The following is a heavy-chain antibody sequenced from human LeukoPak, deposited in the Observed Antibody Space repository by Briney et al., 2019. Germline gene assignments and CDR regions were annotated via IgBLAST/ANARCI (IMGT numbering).Heavy chain of an antibody. V-gene: IGHV4-61*02. D-gene: IGHD6-19*01. J-gene: IGHJ6*02. CDR1: GGSISSGSYY. Sequence: PSQTLSLTCTVSGGSISSGSYYWSWIRQPAGKGLEWIGRIYTSGSTNYNPSLKSRVTISVDTSKNQFSLKLSSVTAADTAVYYCARARYSSGWLYYYGMDVWGQGTTVTVSS. CDR3: ARARYSSGWLYYYGMDV. CDR2: IYTSGST.